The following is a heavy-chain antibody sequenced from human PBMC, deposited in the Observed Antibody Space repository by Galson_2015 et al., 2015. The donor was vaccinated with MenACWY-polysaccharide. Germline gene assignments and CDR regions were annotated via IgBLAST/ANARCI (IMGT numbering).Heavy chain of an antibody. V-gene: IGHV1-2*02. CDR3: ARAPITMIVVGMGCYYVMDV. J-gene: IGHJ6*02. CDR1: GYTFTGYY. CDR2: INPDSGGT. D-gene: IGHD3-22*01. Sequence: SVKVSCKASGYTFTGYYMHWVRQAPGQGLEWMEWINPDSGGTKYAQKFQGRVTMTRDTSISTAYMELSRLRSDDTAVYYCARAPITMIVVGMGCYYVMDVWGQGTTVTVSS.